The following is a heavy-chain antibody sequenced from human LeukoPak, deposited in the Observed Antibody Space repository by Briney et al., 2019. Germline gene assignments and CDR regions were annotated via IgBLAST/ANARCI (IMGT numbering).Heavy chain of an antibody. CDR3: AKDTAPGIAAAGTRSVSASTIDY. V-gene: IGHV3-30*02. Sequence: GGSLRLSCAASGFSFSGYGMHWVRQAPGKGLEWVAFIRYDGSNEYYADSVKGRFTISRDKSKNTLSLQMNGLRVEDTAVYYCAKDTAPGIAAAGTRSVSASTIDYWGQGTLVTVSS. J-gene: IGHJ4*02. CDR1: GFSFSGYG. CDR2: IRYDGSNE. D-gene: IGHD6-13*01.